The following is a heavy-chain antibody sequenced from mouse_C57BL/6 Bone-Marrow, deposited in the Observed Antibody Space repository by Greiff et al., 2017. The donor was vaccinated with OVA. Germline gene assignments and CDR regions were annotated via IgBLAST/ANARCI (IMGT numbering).Heavy chain of an antibody. CDR1: GYTFTSYW. V-gene: IGHV1-55*01. J-gene: IGHJ2*01. CDR2: IYPGSGSP. Sequence: QVQLQQPGAELVKPGASVKMSCKASGYTFTSYWLTWVKQRPGQGLEWIGDIYPGSGSPNYNEKFKSKATLTVDTSSSTAYMQLSSLTSEDSAVYYCAREGYDGYYVYYFDYWGQGTTLTVSS. D-gene: IGHD2-3*01. CDR3: AREGYDGYYVYYFDY.